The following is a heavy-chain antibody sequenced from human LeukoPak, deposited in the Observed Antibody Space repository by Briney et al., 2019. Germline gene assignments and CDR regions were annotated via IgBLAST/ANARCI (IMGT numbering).Heavy chain of an antibody. CDR3: AKEWTSMTYFDY. Sequence: GGSLRLSCVASGFTFSNYALTWIRQAPGKGLEWVSAIRGSAGSTHYADSVKGRFTISRDNSKSTLYLQMNRLRAEDTAVYYCAKEWTSMTYFDYWGQGTLVTVSS. CDR1: GFTFSNYA. CDR2: IRGSAGST. V-gene: IGHV3-23*01. D-gene: IGHD2/OR15-2a*01. J-gene: IGHJ4*02.